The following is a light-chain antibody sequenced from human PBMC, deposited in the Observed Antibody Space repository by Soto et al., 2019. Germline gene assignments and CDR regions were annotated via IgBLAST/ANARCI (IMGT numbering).Light chain of an antibody. V-gene: IGKV3-20*01. Sequence: EIVLTQSPGTLSLSPGERATLSCRASQSVSSSYLAWYQQKPGQAPRLLIYGASSRATGIPDRFSGSGSGTVFTLTISRLEPEDFVVYYFLQYGCSPLTFGGGTKVEIK. CDR2: GAS. J-gene: IGKJ4*01. CDR1: QSVSSSY. CDR3: LQYGCSPLT.